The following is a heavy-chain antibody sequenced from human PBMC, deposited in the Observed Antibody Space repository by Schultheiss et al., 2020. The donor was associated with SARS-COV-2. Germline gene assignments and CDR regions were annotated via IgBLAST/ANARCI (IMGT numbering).Heavy chain of an antibody. CDR1: RGSFSAFY. V-gene: IGHV4-34*01. Sequence: SETLSLTCTFNRGSFSAFYWSWIRQTPGKGLEWIGSIYYSGSTYYNPSLKSRVTISVDTSKNQFSLKLSSVTAADTAVYYCARGFCSSSTCHYFAMDVWGQGTTVTVSS. CDR2: IYYSGST. D-gene: IGHD2-2*01. J-gene: IGHJ6*02. CDR3: ARGFCSSSTCHYFAMDV.